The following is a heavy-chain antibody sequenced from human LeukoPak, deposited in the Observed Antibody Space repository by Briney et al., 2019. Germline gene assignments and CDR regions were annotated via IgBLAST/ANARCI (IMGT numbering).Heavy chain of an antibody. V-gene: IGHV4-39*01. CDR3: VRHGPFGSGTIGYFDY. CDR2: GSYGGST. D-gene: IGHD3-10*01. CDR1: GASISSSSYY. Sequence: SETLSLTCTVSGASISSSSYYWGWIRRPPGMGLEWIGSGSYGGSTYHNPSLSSRVTISVDTSKSQFSLKLTSVTAADTAVYYCVRHGPFGSGTIGYFDYWGQGTLVTVSS. J-gene: IGHJ4*02.